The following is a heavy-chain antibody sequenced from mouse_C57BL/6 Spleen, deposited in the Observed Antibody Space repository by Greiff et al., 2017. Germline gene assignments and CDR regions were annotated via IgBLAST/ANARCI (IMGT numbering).Heavy chain of an antibody. V-gene: IGHV1-72*01. CDR2: IDPNSGGT. CDR3: AREGNYYGRRFAY. D-gene: IGHD1-1*01. J-gene: IGHJ3*01. CDR1: GYTFTSYW. Sequence: QVQLKQPGAELVKPGASVKLSCKASGYTFTSYWMHWVKQRPGRGLEWIGRIDPNSGGTKYNEKFKSKATLTVDKPSSTAYMQLSSLTSEDSAVYYCAREGNYYGRRFAYWGQGTLVTVSA.